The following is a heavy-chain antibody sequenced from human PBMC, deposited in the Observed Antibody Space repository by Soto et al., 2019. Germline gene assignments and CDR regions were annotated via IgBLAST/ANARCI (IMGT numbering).Heavy chain of an antibody. D-gene: IGHD6-19*01. CDR3: AKGGLTGAVAGIWFDP. Sequence: QVQLVQSGAEVKKPGASVKVSCKASGYTFTSYDINWVRQANGQGLEWMGWMNPNSGNTGYAQKFQGRVTMTRNTHISTDYMELGSLGSEDTAVYYCAKGGLTGAVAGIWFDPWGQGAMFTVSS. CDR1: GYTFTSYD. J-gene: IGHJ5*02. V-gene: IGHV1-8*01. CDR2: MNPNSGNT.